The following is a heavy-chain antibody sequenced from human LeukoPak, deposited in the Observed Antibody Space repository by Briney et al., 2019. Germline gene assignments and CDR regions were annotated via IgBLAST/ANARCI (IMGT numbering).Heavy chain of an antibody. CDR2: IYYSGST. Sequence: SVTLSLTCNVSAGSISNYYWTWIRQPPGEGLEWIGYIYYSGSTNHNPSLKSRVTISIDTSKNQFSLKLSSVTAADTAVYYCARETLEGKFDPWGQGILVTVSS. V-gene: IGHV4-59*01. CDR1: AGSISNYY. D-gene: IGHD1-1*01. J-gene: IGHJ5*02. CDR3: ARETLEGKFDP.